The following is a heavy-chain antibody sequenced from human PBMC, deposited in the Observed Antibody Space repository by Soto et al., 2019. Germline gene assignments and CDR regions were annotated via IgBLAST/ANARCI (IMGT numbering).Heavy chain of an antibody. D-gene: IGHD3-3*01. CDR1: GFTFSGYW. V-gene: IGHV3-7*04. Sequence: GGSLRLSCAASGFTFSGYWMSWVRQAPGKGLEWVANIKQDGSEKYYVDSVKGRFTISRDNAKNSLYLQMNSLRAEDTAVYYCARGITIFGVTGLDYWGQGTLVTVS. J-gene: IGHJ4*02. CDR2: IKQDGSEK. CDR3: ARGITIFGVTGLDY.